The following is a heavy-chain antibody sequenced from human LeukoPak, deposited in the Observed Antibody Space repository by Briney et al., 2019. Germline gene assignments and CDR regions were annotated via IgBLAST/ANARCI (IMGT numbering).Heavy chain of an antibody. CDR1: GFTFNTYS. Sequence: PGGSLRLSCAASGFTFNTYSMNWVRQAPGKGLEWVSSISSSSSYIYYADSVKGRFTISRDNAENSLYLQMNSLRAEDTALYYCAKDIPPYEWGQGTLVTVSS. CDR3: AKDIPPYE. V-gene: IGHV3-21*04. J-gene: IGHJ4*02. CDR2: ISSSSSYI. D-gene: IGHD2-21*01.